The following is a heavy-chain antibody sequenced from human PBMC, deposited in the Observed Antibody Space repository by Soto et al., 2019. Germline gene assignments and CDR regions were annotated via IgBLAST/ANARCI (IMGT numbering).Heavy chain of an antibody. CDR2: ISGSGGST. J-gene: IGHJ4*02. V-gene: IGHV3-23*01. CDR3: AKDWGLLWFGELIIDY. D-gene: IGHD3-10*01. CDR1: GFTFSSYA. Sequence: GGSLRLSCAASGFTFSSYAMSWVRQAPWKGLEWVSAISGSGGSTYYADSVKGRFTISRDNSKNTLYLQMNSLRAEDTAVYYCAKDWGLLWFGELIIDYWGQGTLVTVSS.